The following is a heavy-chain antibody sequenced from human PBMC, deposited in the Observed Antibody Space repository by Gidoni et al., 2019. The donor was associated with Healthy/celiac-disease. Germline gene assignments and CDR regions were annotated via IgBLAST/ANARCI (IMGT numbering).Heavy chain of an antibody. Sequence: QVQLQQWGAGLLKPSETLSLTCAVYGGSFSGYYWSWIRQPPGKGLEWIGEINHSGSTNYNPSLKSRVTISVDTSKNQFSLKLSSVTAADTAVYYCARGTWGAPYYYYYMDVWGKGTTVTVSS. V-gene: IGHV4-34*01. CDR1: GGSFSGYY. CDR2: INHSGST. CDR3: ARGTWGAPYYYYYMDV. D-gene: IGHD1-26*01. J-gene: IGHJ6*03.